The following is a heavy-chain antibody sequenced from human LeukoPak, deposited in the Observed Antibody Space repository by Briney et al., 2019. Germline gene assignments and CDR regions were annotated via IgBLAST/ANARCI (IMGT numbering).Heavy chain of an antibody. CDR2: IYHSGST. CDR1: GGSISSSNW. V-gene: IGHV4-4*02. J-gene: IGHJ6*03. CDR3: ARDRYYYDSSGYYPGYYYMDV. D-gene: IGHD3-22*01. Sequence: PSGTLSLTCAVSGGSISSSNWWSWVRQPPGKGLEWIGEIYHSGSTNYNPSLKSRVTISVDTSKNQFSLKLSSVTAADTAVYYCARDRYYYDSSGYYPGYYYMDVWGKGTTVTVSS.